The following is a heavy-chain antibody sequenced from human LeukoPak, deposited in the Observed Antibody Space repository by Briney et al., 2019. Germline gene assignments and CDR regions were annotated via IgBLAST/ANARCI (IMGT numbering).Heavy chain of an antibody. CDR1: GGSISSSNYY. V-gene: IGHV4-39*07. D-gene: IGHD2-15*01. CDR3: ARVGCSGGSCYGSRGAFDI. CDR2: IYYSGST. Sequence: SETLSLTCTVSGGSISSSNYYWGWIRQPPGKGLEWIGSIYYSGSTYYNPSLKSRVTISVDTSKNQFSLKLSSVTAADTAVYYCARVGCSGGSCYGSRGAFDIWGQGTMVTASS. J-gene: IGHJ3*02.